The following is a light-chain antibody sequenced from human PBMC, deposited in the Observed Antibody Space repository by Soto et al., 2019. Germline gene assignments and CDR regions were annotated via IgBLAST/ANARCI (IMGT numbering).Light chain of an antibody. Sequence: QSVLTQPASVSGSPGQSITISCTGTSSDVGGYNYVSWYQQHPGKAPKLMIYEVSNRPSGVSFRFSGSKSGNTASLTISGLQAEDEADYYCSSYTSRITYVFGTGTKVTVL. CDR1: SSDVGGYNY. CDR2: EVS. V-gene: IGLV2-14*01. CDR3: SSYTSRITYV. J-gene: IGLJ1*01.